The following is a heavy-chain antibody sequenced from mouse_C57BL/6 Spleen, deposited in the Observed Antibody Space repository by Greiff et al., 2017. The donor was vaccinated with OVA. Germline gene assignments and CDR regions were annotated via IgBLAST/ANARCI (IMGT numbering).Heavy chain of an antibody. CDR2: IDPANGYT. D-gene: IGHD1-1*01. V-gene: IGHV14-3*01. J-gene: IGHJ3*01. CDR1: GFTIKNSY. Sequence: VQLQQSVAELVRPGASVKLSCTASGFTIKNSYMHWVKQRPEQGLEWIGRIDPANGYTNYAPKFQGKATITADTSSNTSYLQLSSLTAEDTAIYSRAIHYGSSRGFAYWGQGTLVTVSA. CDR3: AIHYGSSRGFAY.